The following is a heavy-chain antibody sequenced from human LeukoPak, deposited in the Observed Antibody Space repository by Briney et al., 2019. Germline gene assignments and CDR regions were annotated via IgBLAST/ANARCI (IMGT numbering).Heavy chain of an antibody. CDR1: GYTFTGYY. CDR2: INPNSGGT. D-gene: IGHD3-10*01. J-gene: IGHJ4*02. Sequence: GASVKVSCKASGYTFTGYYMHWVRQAPGQGLEWMGRINPNSGGTNYAQKFQGRVTMTRDTSISTAYMELGRLRSDDTAVYYCAREYGSGTYYNLDYWGQGTLVTVSS. V-gene: IGHV1-2*02. CDR3: AREYGSGTYYNLDY.